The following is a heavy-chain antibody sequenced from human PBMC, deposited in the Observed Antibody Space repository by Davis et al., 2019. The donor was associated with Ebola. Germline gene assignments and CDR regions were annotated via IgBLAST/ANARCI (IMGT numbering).Heavy chain of an antibody. CDR3: TTAALNRGVNWFDP. CDR2: IKQDGSEK. CDR1: GFTFSSYW. V-gene: IGHV3-7*03. D-gene: IGHD3-10*01. J-gene: IGHJ5*02. Sequence: PGGSLRLSCAASGFTFSSYWMSWVRQAPGKGLEWVANIKQDGSEKYYVDSVKGRFTISRDNAKNSLYLQMNSLRAEDTAVYHCTTAALNRGVNWFDPWGQGTLVTVSS.